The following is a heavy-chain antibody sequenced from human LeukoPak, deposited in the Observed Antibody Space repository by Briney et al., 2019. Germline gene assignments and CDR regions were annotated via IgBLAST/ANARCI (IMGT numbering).Heavy chain of an antibody. CDR3: ARDQGTAMVTTLDY. CDR1: GYTFTGYY. D-gene: IGHD5-18*01. CDR2: ISAYNGNT. V-gene: IGHV1-18*04. Sequence: ASVKVSCKASGYTFTGYYMHWVRQAPGQGLEWMGWISAYNGNTNYAQKLQGRVTMTTDTSTSTAYMELRSLRSDDTAVYYCARDQGTAMVTTLDYWGQGTLVTVSS. J-gene: IGHJ4*02.